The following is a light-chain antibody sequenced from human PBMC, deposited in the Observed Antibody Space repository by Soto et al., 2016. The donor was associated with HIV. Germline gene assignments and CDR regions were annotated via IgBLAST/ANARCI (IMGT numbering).Light chain of an antibody. CDR3: QHYNSYLYT. CDR2: KAS. V-gene: IGKV1-5*03. Sequence: DVQMTQSPSTLSTSVGDRVTITCRASHSISNWLAWYQQKPGKAPKLLIYKASTLQSGVPSRFSGSGSGTEFTLTISSLQPDDFAAYYCQHYNSYLYTFGQGTRLEIK. CDR1: HSISNW. J-gene: IGKJ2*01.